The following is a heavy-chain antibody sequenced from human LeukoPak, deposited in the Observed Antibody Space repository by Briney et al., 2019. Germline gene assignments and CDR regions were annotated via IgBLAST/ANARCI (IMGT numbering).Heavy chain of an antibody. CDR3: ARGRIAAAGTGYYYYYMDV. CDR2: INHSGST. Sequence: PSETLSLTCAVYGGSFSGYYWSWIRQPPGKGLGGIGEINHSGSTNYNPSLKSRVTISVDTSKNQFSLKLSSVTAADTAVYYCARGRIAAAGTGYYYYYMDVWGKGTTVTVSS. J-gene: IGHJ6*03. V-gene: IGHV4-34*01. D-gene: IGHD6-13*01. CDR1: GGSFSGYY.